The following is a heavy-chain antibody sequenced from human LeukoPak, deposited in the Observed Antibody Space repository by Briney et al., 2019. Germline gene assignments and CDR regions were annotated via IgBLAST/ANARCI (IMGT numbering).Heavy chain of an antibody. CDR3: TRNPEMQYWFDP. Sequence: GGSLRLSCAASGFTFRAHSMHWVRQTPGKGLEGVAFTSYDGSKKYYGDSVKGRFTISRDNSKNTLYLEVSTLRAEDTAVYYCTRNPEMQYWFDPWGQGTLVTVSS. CDR1: GFTFRAHS. J-gene: IGHJ5*02. CDR2: TSYDGSKK. V-gene: IGHV3-30-3*01. D-gene: IGHD2/OR15-2a*01.